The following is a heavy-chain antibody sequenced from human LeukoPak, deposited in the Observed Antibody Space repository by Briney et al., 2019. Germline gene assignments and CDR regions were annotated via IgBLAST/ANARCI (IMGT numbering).Heavy chain of an antibody. V-gene: IGHV4-4*07. Sequence: PSETLSLTCTVSGGSISSYYWSWSRQPAGKGLEWIGRIYTSGSTNYNPSLKSRVTMSVDTSKNQFSLKLSSVTAADTAVYYCARVRCSGGSCYTGFDYWGQGTLVTVSS. CDR2: IYTSGST. CDR3: ARVRCSGGSCYTGFDY. CDR1: GGSISSYY. D-gene: IGHD2-15*01. J-gene: IGHJ4*02.